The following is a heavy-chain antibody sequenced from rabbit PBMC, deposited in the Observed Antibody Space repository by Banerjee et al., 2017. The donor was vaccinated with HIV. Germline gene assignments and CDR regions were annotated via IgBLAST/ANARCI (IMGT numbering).Heavy chain of an antibody. CDR1: GLDFSSGYW. V-gene: IGHV1S40*01. CDR2: IHTSSGSA. CDR3: ARGGTYAGDGYNL. Sequence: QSLEESGGDLVQPGASLTLTCTASGLDFSSGYWICWVRQAPGKGLEWIACIHTSSGSAYYASWVNGRFSISKTSSTTVTLQMTGLTAADTATYFCARGGTYAGDGYNLWGQGTLVTVS. D-gene: IGHD4-2*01. J-gene: IGHJ4*01.